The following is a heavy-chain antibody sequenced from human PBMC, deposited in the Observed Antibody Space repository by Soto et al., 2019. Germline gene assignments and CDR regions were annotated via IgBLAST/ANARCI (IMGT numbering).Heavy chain of an antibody. CDR1: GGTFSSYA. CDR2: IIPIFGTA. D-gene: IGHD2-15*01. J-gene: IGHJ4*02. V-gene: IGHV1-69*01. Sequence: QVQLVQSGAEVKKPGSSVKVSCKAAGGTFSSYAISWVRQAPGQGLEWMGGIIPIFGTANYAQKFQGRVTITADESTSTAYMELSSLRSEDTAVYYCARGYCSGGSCNLSLWYWGQGTLVTVSS. CDR3: ARGYCSGGSCNLSLWY.